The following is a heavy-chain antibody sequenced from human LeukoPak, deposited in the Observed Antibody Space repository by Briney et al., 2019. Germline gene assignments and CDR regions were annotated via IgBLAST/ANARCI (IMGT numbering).Heavy chain of an antibody. CDR3: ARGFDSGYDFGY. D-gene: IGHD5-12*01. Sequence: PGRSLRLSCAASGFTFSTYGMHWVRQAPGKGLEWVAVIWYDGSNKYYIDSVRGRFTISRDNSRNTLYLQMNSLRAEDTAVYHCARGFDSGYDFGYWGQGTLVTVSS. V-gene: IGHV3-33*01. CDR1: GFTFSTYG. CDR2: IWYDGSNK. J-gene: IGHJ4*02.